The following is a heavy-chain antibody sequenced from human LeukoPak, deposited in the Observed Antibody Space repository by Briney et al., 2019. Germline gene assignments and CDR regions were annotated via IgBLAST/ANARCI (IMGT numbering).Heavy chain of an antibody. CDR2: ISGDSSYI. CDR3: AKDLRGAY. CDR1: GFTFSSYS. V-gene: IGHV3-21*04. Sequence: GGSLRLSCAASGFTFSSYSMNWVRQAPGRGLEWVSSISGDSSYIYQADSVKGRFTISRDNSKNTLYLQMNSLRAEDTAVFYCAKDLRGAYWGQGTLVTVSS. J-gene: IGHJ4*02. D-gene: IGHD1-26*01.